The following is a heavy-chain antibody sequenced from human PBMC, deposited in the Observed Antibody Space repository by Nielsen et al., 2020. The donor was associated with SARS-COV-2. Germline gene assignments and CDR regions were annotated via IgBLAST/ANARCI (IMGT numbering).Heavy chain of an antibody. Sequence: GESLKISCAASGFTFSSYSMNWVRQAPGKGLEWVSSISSSSSYIYYADSVKGRFTISRDNANSSLYVQMNSLRAEDTAVYYCARDLLSLSLYGMDVWGQGTTVTVSS. CDR2: ISSSSSYI. V-gene: IGHV3-21*01. CDR1: GFTFSSYS. J-gene: IGHJ6*02. CDR3: ARDLLSLSLYGMDV. D-gene: IGHD3-16*02.